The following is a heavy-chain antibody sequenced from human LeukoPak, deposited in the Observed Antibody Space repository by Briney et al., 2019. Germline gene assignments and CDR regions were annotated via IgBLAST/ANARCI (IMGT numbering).Heavy chain of an antibody. CDR1: GFTFRRYA. D-gene: IGHD2-21*02. CDR2: TCGSGDRT. J-gene: IGHJ2*01. V-gene: IGHV3-23*01. CDR3: AKDGGDSGIRYFDL. Sequence: PGGSLRLSCAASGFTFRRYAMSWVRQAPGKGLEWVSATCGSGDRTYYADSVKGRVTISRDNSNNTVYLQMNSLRAEDTALYYCAKDGGDSGIRYFDLWGRGTRVTVSS.